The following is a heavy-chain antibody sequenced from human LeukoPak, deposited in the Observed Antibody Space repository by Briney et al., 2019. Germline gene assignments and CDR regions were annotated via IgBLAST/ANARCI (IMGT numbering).Heavy chain of an antibody. V-gene: IGHV3-30*18. J-gene: IGHJ4*02. CDR3: AKDSPVVEMATIESY. CDR2: ISYDGSNK. Sequence: GSLRLSCAASGFTFSSYGMHWVRQAPGKGLEWVAVISYDGSNKYYADSVKGRFTISRGNSKNTLYLQMNSLRAEDTAVYYCAKDSPVVEMATIESYWGQGTLVTVSS. D-gene: IGHD5-24*01. CDR1: GFTFSSYG.